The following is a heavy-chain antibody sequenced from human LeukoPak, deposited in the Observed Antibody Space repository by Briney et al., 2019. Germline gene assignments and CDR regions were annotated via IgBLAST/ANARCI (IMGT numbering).Heavy chain of an antibody. CDR3: ARDPNSGNSDSFVI. CDR1: GFTFRIYE. CDR2: ISGSGDTI. J-gene: IGHJ3*02. Sequence: GGSLRLPCAASGFTFRIYEMHWVRHAPAKGLEWISYISGSGDTIYYADSVKGRFTISRDNAKNSLFLQMNSLGAEDTAVYYCARDPNSGNSDSFVIWGDGTMVTVSS. V-gene: IGHV3-48*03. D-gene: IGHD4-23*01.